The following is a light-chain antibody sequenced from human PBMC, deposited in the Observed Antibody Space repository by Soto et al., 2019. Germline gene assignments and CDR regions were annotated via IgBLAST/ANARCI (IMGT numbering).Light chain of an antibody. CDR2: DGS. J-gene: IGLJ2*01. CDR3: CSYAGSYTVV. V-gene: IGLV2-11*01. Sequence: QSALTQPRSVSGSPGQSVTISCTGTSSDVGGYNYVSWYQQHPGKAPKLMIYDGSKQPSGVPDRFSGSKSGNTASLTISGLQAEDEADYYCCSYAGSYTVVFGGGTKLTVL. CDR1: SSDVGGYNY.